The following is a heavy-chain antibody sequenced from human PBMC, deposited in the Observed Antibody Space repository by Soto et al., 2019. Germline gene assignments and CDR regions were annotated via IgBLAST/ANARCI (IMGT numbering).Heavy chain of an antibody. CDR3: AREIVTAGGNNYFDP. Sequence: SETLSLTCGVSGGTVASSHWWSWVRQSPGRGLEWIGNVYHTGDTNFNPSLQSRVTFSVDKSDNQFSLRLTSVTAADTAVYFCAREIVTAGGNNYFDPWGPGTLVTVSS. CDR1: GGTVASSHW. D-gene: IGHD2-21*02. J-gene: IGHJ5*02. CDR2: VYHTGDT. V-gene: IGHV4-4*02.